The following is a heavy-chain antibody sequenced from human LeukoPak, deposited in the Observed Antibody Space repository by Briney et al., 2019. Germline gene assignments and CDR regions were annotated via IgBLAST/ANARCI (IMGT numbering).Heavy chain of an antibody. CDR3: ARDVNDFWSGYYTNYGMDV. D-gene: IGHD3-3*01. V-gene: IGHV1-2*06. CDR1: GYTFTGYY. J-gene: IGHJ6*02. CDR2: INPNSGGT. Sequence: ASAKVSCKASGYTFTGYYMHWVRQAPGQGLEWMGRINPNSGGTNYAQKFQGRVTMTRDTSISTAYMELSRLRSDDTAVYYCARDVNDFWSGYYTNYGMDVWGQGTTVTVSS.